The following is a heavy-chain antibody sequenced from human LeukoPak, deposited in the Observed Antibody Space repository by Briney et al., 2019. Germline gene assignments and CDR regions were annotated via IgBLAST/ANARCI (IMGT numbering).Heavy chain of an antibody. CDR1: GFTFSNYN. D-gene: IGHD2-21*02. J-gene: IGHJ3*02. V-gene: IGHV3-48*01. Sequence: GGSLRLSCAASGFTFSNYNMNWVRQALGKGLEWVSYISTSSSNIYYADSVKGRFTISRDNAKNSLYLQMNSLRAEDTAVYYCASGCGGDCYSDAFEIWGQGTMVTVSS. CDR3: ASGCGGDCYSDAFEI. CDR2: ISTSSSNI.